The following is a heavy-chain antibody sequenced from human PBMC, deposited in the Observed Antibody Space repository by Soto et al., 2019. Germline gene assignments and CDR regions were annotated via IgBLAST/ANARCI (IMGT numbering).Heavy chain of an antibody. D-gene: IGHD4-17*01. V-gene: IGHV3-73*01. Sequence: GGSLRLAGAASGFTFGGSAMHWVRQASGKGLELVGRIRSKANSYATAYAASVKGRFTISRDDSKNTAYLQMNSLKTEDTAVYYCTVEDYGDYEEDYYYYGMDVWGQGTTVTVSS. CDR1: GFTFGGSA. CDR2: IRSKANSYAT. J-gene: IGHJ6*02. CDR3: TVEDYGDYEEDYYYYGMDV.